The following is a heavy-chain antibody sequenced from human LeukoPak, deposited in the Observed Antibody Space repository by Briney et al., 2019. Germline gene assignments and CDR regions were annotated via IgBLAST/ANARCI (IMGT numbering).Heavy chain of an antibody. CDR3: AAVGGLLWFGELLGGSDP. CDR2: IVVGSGNT. CDR1: GFTFTSSA. Sequence: ASVKVSCKASGFTFTSSAVQWVRQARGQRLEWIGWIVVGSGNTNYAQKFQERVTITRDMSTSTAYMELSSLRSEDTAVYYCAAVGGLLWFGELLGGSDPWGQGTLVTVSS. J-gene: IGHJ5*02. D-gene: IGHD3-10*01. V-gene: IGHV1-58*01.